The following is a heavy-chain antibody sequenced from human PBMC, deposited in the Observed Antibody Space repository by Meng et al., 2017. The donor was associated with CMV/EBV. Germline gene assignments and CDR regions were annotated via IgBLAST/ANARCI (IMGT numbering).Heavy chain of an antibody. V-gene: IGHV3-30*04. J-gene: IGHJ5*02. CDR2: ISYDGSNK. CDR3: ASPGGGSSSGS. CDR1: GFTFSSYA. D-gene: IGHD6-13*01. Sequence: GESLKISCAASGFTFSSYAMHWVRQAPGKGLEWVAVISYDGSNKYYADSVKGRFTISRDNSKNTLYLQMNSLRAEDTAVYYCASPGGGSSSGSWGQGTLVTVSS.